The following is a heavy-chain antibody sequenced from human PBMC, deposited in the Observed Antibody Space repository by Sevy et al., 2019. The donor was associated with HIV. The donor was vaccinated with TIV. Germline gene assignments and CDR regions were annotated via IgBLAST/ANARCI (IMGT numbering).Heavy chain of an antibody. D-gene: IGHD3-3*01. V-gene: IGHV3-30-3*01. CDR3: ARDRWRFLEWLRVAFDI. J-gene: IGHJ3*02. Sequence: GGSLRLSCTASGFSFSGYAMHWVRQAPGKGLEWVVGISDDGSRKYYVDTVKDRFTISRDNSENTQYLEMNSLRSEDTAIYYCARDRWRFLEWLRVAFDIGGQGTMVTVS. CDR1: GFSFSGYA. CDR2: ISDDGSRK.